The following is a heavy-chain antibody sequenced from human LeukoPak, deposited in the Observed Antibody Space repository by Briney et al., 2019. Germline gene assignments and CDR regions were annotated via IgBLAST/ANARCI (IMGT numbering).Heavy chain of an antibody. V-gene: IGHV1-2*02. Sequence: ASVKVSCKASGYTFTGSYIHWVRQAPGQGLEWMGWINPNSGGTNYAQKFQGRVTMTRDTSISTAYMELSRLRSDDTAVYYCARRVTGITVAGTVAWFDPWGLGTLVTVSS. CDR3: ARRVTGITVAGTVAWFDP. CDR2: INPNSGGT. D-gene: IGHD6-19*01. J-gene: IGHJ5*02. CDR1: GYTFTGSY.